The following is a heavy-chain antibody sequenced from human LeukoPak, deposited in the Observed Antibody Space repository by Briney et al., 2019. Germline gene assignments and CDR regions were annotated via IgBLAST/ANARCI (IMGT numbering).Heavy chain of an antibody. CDR3: ARVVRVDYYYYMDV. Sequence: GGSLRLSCAASGFTFSSYSMNWVRQAPGKGLEWVSSISSSSSYIYYADSVKGRFTISRDNAKNSLYLQMNSLRAEDTAVYYCARVVRVDYYYYMDVWGKGTTFTVSS. V-gene: IGHV3-21*01. D-gene: IGHD3-10*01. CDR2: ISSSSSYI. CDR1: GFTFSSYS. J-gene: IGHJ6*03.